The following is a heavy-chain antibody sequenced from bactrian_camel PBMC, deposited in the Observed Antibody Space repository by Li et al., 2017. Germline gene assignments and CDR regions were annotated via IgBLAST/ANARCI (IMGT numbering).Heavy chain of an antibody. CDR1: GFTFSSYY. J-gene: IGHJ4*01. V-gene: IGHV3-2*01. D-gene: IGHD2*01. CDR3: AATGASFTCAGRQSYDY. Sequence: HVQLVESGGDLVQPGGSLRLSCAASGFTFSSYYIGWVRQAPGKGLEWVSSIESYGCTYNADSVKGRFTISRNKSKNTVYLQMNSLQPEDTAMYYCAATGASFTCAGRQSYDYWGQGTQVTVS. CDR2: IESYGCT.